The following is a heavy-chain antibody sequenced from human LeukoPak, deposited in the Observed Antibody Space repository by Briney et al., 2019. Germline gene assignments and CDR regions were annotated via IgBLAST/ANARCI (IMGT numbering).Heavy chain of an antibody. V-gene: IGHV4-34*01. D-gene: IGHD6-13*01. CDR1: GGSFSGYY. CDR3: ARGAGIADY. Sequence: PSETLSLTCAVYGGSFSGYYWSWIRQPPGKGLEWIGEINHSGSTNYNPSLKSRVTISVDTSENQFSLKLSSVTAADTAVYYCARGAGIADYWGQGTLVTVSS. J-gene: IGHJ4*02. CDR2: INHSGST.